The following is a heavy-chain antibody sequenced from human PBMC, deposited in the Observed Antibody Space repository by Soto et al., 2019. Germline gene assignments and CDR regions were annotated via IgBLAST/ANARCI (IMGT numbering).Heavy chain of an antibody. CDR2: INAGNGNT. J-gene: IGHJ6*02. V-gene: IGHV1-3*01. D-gene: IGHD3-10*01. CDR1: GYTFTSYA. Sequence: GASVKVSCKASGYTFTSYAMHWVRQAPGQRLEWMGWINAGNGNTKYSQKFQGRVTITRDTSASTAYMELSSLRSEDTAVYYCARDLYYGSDYYYYYGMDVWGQGTTVTVSS. CDR3: ARDLYYGSDYYYYYGMDV.